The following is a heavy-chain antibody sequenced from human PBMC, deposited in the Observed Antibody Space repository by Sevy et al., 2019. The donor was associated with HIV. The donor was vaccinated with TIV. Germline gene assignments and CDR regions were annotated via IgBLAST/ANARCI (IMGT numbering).Heavy chain of an antibody. CDR3: TSGLAVSVDY. Sequence: ASVKVSCKASGGTCSSSAISWVRQAPGQGLEWMGGIFPIFATANYAQKFQGRLTITADESTCTAYMELSSLRSDDTAVYHCTSGLAVSVDYWGQGTLVTVSS. CDR2: IFPIFATA. V-gene: IGHV1-69*13. D-gene: IGHD6-19*01. CDR1: GGTCSSSA. J-gene: IGHJ4*02.